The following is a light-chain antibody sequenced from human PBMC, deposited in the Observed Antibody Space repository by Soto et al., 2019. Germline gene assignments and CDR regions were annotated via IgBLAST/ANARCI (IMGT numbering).Light chain of an antibody. CDR1: SSNIGSNT. J-gene: IGLJ2*01. CDR3: AAWNDSMNVVV. Sequence: QLVLTQPPSASGTPGQRVTISCSGSSSNIGSNTVNWYQQLPGTAPKLLIYSNNQRPSGVPDRFSGSKSGTSASLAISGLQSEDEADYYCAAWNDSMNVVVFGGWTKLTVL. V-gene: IGLV1-44*01. CDR2: SNN.